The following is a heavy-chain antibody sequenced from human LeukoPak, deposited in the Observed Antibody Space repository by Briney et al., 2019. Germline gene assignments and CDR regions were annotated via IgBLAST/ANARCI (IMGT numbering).Heavy chain of an antibody. J-gene: IGHJ4*02. V-gene: IGHV3-74*01. CDR2: INTGGSTT. D-gene: IGHD5-24*01. Sequence: GGSLRLSCAASGFTLSNHWMHWVRQAPGKGLVWVSRINTGGSTTDYADSVKGRFTISRDNAKNTLYLQMNSLRAEDTAVYYCSRDLRGRDDYWGQGILVIVSS. CDR1: GFTLSNHW. CDR3: SRDLRGRDDY.